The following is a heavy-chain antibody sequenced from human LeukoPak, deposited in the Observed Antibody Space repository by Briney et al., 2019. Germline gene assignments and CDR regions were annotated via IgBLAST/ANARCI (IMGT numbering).Heavy chain of an antibody. Sequence: PSETLSLTCTVSGGSISNYYWTWIRQPPGKALEWIGYIYYSGSTNYNPSLKSRVTISVDTSKNQFSLKLSSVTAADTAMYYCARASDRLQPPDYWGQGTLVTVSS. CDR3: ARASDRLQPPDY. D-gene: IGHD4-11*01. V-gene: IGHV4-59*01. J-gene: IGHJ4*02. CDR2: IYYSGST. CDR1: GGSISNYY.